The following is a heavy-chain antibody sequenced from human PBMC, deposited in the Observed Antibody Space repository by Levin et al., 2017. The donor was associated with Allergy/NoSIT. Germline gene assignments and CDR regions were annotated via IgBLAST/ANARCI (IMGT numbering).Heavy chain of an antibody. J-gene: IGHJ4*02. CDR1: GGSISSGDYY. D-gene: IGHD3-10*01. V-gene: IGHV4-30-4*01. Sequence: SETLSLTCTVSGGSISSGDYYWSWIRQPPGKGLEWIGYIYYSGSTYYNPSLKSRVTISVDTSKNQFSLKLSSVTAADTAVYYCARGGLVVQGVEFDYWGQGTLVTVSS. CDR3: ARGGLVVQGVEFDY. CDR2: IYYSGST.